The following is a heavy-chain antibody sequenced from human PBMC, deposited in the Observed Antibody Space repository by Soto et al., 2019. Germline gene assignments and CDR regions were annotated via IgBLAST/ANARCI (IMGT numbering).Heavy chain of an antibody. J-gene: IGHJ3*02. Sequence: NPSETLSLTCTVSGGSISSYYWSWIRQAPGKGLEWIGYINYSGSFNYNPSLESRVTISVDASKNQFSLKLSSVTAADTAVYYCARLMGGAFDNWGQGTMVTVSS. CDR1: GGSISSYY. D-gene: IGHD2-8*01. V-gene: IGHV4-59*08. CDR2: INYSGSF. CDR3: ARLMGGAFDN.